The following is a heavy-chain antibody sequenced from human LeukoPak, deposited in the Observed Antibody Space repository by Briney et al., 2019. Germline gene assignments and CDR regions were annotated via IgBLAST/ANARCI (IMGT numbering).Heavy chain of an antibody. CDR1: GYSFTSYW. J-gene: IGHJ2*01. Sequence: GESLKISCKGSGYSFTSYWISWVRQMPGKGLEWMGRIDPSDSYTNYSPSFQGHVTISADKSISTAYLQWSSLKASDTAMYYCATGGVVAATLAHWYFDLWGRGTLVTVSS. CDR2: IDPSDSYT. V-gene: IGHV5-10-1*01. D-gene: IGHD2-15*01. CDR3: ATGGVVAATLAHWYFDL.